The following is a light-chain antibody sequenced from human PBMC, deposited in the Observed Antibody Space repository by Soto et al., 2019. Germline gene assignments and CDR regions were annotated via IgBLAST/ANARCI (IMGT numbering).Light chain of an antibody. V-gene: IGKV3-11*01. CDR1: QSVSSY. CDR3: QQRSNWPLT. Sequence: EIVLTQSPATLSLSPGERATLSCRASQSVSSYLAWYQQKPGQAPRLLIYDASNRATGIPARFSGSGSGTDFTLTISSRDPEDFAVYYCQQRSNWPLTFGGGTKVEIK. J-gene: IGKJ4*01. CDR2: DAS.